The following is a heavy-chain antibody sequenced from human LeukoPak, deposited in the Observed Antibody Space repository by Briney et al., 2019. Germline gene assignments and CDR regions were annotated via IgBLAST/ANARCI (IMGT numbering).Heavy chain of an antibody. Sequence: SETLSLTCTVSGGSISSYYWSWIRQPAGKGLEWIGRIYTSGSTNYNPSLKSRVTMSVDTSKNQFSLKLSSVTAADTAVYYCARDFYYGSGSYYNVLAFDIWGQGTMVTVSS. CDR2: IYTSGST. V-gene: IGHV4-4*07. CDR1: GGSISSYY. CDR3: ARDFYYGSGSYYNVLAFDI. D-gene: IGHD3-10*01. J-gene: IGHJ3*02.